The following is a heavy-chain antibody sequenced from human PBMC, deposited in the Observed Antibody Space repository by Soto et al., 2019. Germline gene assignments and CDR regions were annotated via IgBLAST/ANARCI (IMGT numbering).Heavy chain of an antibody. CDR3: TRTWGSGWRNDAFDI. CDR2: IRSKAYGGTT. D-gene: IGHD6-19*01. J-gene: IGHJ3*02. V-gene: IGHV3-49*04. Sequence: SLRLSCTASGFTFGDYAMSWVRQAPGKGLEWVGFIRSKAYGGTTEYAASVKGRFTISRDDSKSIAYLQMNSLKTEDTAVYYCTRTWGSGWRNDAFDIWGQGTMVTV. CDR1: GFTFGDYA.